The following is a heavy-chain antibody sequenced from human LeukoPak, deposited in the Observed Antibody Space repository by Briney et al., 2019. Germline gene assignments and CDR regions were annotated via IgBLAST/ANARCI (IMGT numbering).Heavy chain of an antibody. CDR1: GYTFTSYG. Sequence: ASVKVSCKASGYTFTSYGISWVRQAPGQRLGWMVWISAYNGNTNYAQKLQGSVTMTTDTSTSTAYMELRSLRFDDTSVYYSARYCYRNYRSGWQTLFDYWGQGTLVTVSS. J-gene: IGHJ4*02. CDR2: ISAYNGNT. V-gene: IGHV1-18*04. CDR3: ARYCYRNYRSGWQTLFDY. D-gene: IGHD6-19*01.